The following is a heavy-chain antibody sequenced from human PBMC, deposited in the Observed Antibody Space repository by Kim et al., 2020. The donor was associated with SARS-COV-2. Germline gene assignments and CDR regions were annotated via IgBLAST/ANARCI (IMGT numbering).Heavy chain of an antibody. V-gene: IGHV4-34*01. D-gene: IGHD3-10*02. CDR2: GST. CDR3: ARMLGIGDY. J-gene: IGHJ4*02. Sequence: GSTTYNPSLTSRVTISVDTSNNPFSLKLSSVTAADTAVYYCARMLGIGDYWAQGTLVTVSS.